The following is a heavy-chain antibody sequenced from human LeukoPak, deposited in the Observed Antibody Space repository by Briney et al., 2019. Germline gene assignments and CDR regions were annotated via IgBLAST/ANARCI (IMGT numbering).Heavy chain of an antibody. J-gene: IGHJ4*02. CDR1: GFTFSSYS. Sequence: GGSLRLSCAASGFTFSSYSMNWVRQAPGKGLEWVSYISSSSSTIYYADSVKGRFTISRDNSKNTLYLQMNSLRAEDTAVYYCAKFGILDMITFGGVIVPYYFDYWGRGTLVTVSS. CDR2: ISSSSSTI. D-gene: IGHD3-16*02. V-gene: IGHV3-48*01. CDR3: AKFGILDMITFGGVIVPYYFDY.